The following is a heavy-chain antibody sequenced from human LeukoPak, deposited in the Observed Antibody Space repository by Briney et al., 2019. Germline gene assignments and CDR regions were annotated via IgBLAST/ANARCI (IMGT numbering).Heavy chain of an antibody. CDR1: GGSISSNSYY. D-gene: IGHD6-19*01. CDR3: ARHCIAVADTADY. Sequence: PSETLSLTCTVSGGSISSNSYYWGWLRQPPGKGLEWLGSIYYSGSTYYNPSLKSRVTISVDTSKNQFSLKLSSVTAADTALYYCARHCIAVADTADYWGQGTLVTVSS. V-gene: IGHV4-39*01. J-gene: IGHJ4*02. CDR2: IYYSGST.